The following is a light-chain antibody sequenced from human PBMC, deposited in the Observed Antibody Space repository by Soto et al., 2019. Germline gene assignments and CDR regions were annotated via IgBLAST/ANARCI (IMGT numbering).Light chain of an antibody. Sequence: ILMTQSASSLSASPGDRVTITCRASQYITSYLAWYQQKPGKAPKLLIYAASTLQSGVPSRFSGSGSGTEFTLTISRLEPEDFAVYYCQQYGSSALTFGGGTKVDVK. J-gene: IGKJ4*01. V-gene: IGKV1-8*01. CDR2: AAS. CDR3: QQYGSSALT. CDR1: QYITSY.